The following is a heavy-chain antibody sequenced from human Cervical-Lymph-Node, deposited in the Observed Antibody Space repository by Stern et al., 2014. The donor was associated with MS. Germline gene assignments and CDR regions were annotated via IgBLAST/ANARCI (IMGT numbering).Heavy chain of an antibody. CDR2: IYWDDDK. V-gene: IGHV2-5*02. Sequence: QITLKESGPTLVKPTQTVTLTCTLAGFSVTTAGVGVGWIRQPPGKALEWLALIYWDDDKLYSPSFKNRLTITKDTSKNQVVLTMTNVDPVDTATYYCAHSRVKYCRGGTCYSSLFDYWGQGTLVTVSS. CDR3: AHSRVKYCRGGTCYSSLFDY. J-gene: IGHJ4*02. CDR1: GFSVTTAGVG. D-gene: IGHD2-15*01.